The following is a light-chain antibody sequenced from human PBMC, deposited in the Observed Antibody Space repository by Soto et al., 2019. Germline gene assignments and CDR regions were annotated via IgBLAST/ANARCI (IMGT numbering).Light chain of an antibody. V-gene: IGKV3-20*01. J-gene: IGKJ1*01. CDR2: GAT. CDR1: QSVTSNY. CDR3: QQYSYVWT. Sequence: EIVLTQSPGTLSLSPGERATLSCRASQSVTSNYLAWYQQKPGQAPRLLIYGATSGAAGIPARFSGSGSGTEFTLTISGLEPEDFALYYCQQYSYVWTFGQGTKVDIK.